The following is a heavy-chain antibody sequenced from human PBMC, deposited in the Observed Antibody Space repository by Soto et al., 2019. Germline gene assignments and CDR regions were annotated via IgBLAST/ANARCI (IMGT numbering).Heavy chain of an antibody. CDR1: GFTFNSYA. V-gene: IGHV3-23*01. Sequence: EVQLLESGGGLVQPGGSLRLSCAASGFTFNSYAMSWVRQAPGKGLEWVSAISGSGGSTYYADSVKGRFTISRDNSKNTLYLQMNSLRAEDTAVYYCAKGRTYGDYVGAYYFDYWGQGTLVTVSS. D-gene: IGHD4-17*01. CDR2: ISGSGGST. CDR3: AKGRTYGDYVGAYYFDY. J-gene: IGHJ4*02.